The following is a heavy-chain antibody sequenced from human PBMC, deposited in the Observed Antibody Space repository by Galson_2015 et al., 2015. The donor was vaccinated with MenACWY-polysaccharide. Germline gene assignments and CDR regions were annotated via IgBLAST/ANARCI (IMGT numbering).Heavy chain of an antibody. V-gene: IGHV1-3*01. D-gene: IGHD2/OR15-2a*01. J-gene: IGHJ4*02. CDR1: GYTFSRYP. CDR2: ITGGNGDT. CDR3: ARHVIGGGYFDY. Sequence: SVKVSCKASGYTFSRYPMHWVRQAPGLRIEWMGWITGGNGDTKYSEKFQGRVTITKDTSANTVYMELSSLRYEDTAVYYCARHVIGGGYFDYWGQGTLVTVSS.